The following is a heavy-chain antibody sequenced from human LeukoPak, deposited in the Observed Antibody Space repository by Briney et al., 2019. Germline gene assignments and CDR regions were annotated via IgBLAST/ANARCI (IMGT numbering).Heavy chain of an antibody. CDR2: IYYSGST. CDR1: GGSISSYY. CDR3: ARRSSARSPPTW. V-gene: IGHV4-59*08. Sequence: KPSETLSLTCTVSGGSISSYYWSWIRQPPGKGLEWIGYIYYSGSTNYNPSLKSRVTISVDTSKNLFSLKLSSVTTADTAVYYCARRSSARSPPTWWGQGTLVTVSS. J-gene: IGHJ4*02. D-gene: IGHD6-19*01.